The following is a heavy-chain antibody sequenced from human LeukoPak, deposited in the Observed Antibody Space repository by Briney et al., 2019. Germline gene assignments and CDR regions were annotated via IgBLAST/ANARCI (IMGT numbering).Heavy chain of an antibody. Sequence: SETLSLACTVSGGSISSSSYYWGWIRQPPEKGLEWIGSIYYSGSTYYNPSLKSRVTTSVDTSKNQFSLELSSVTAADTAVYYCARGAGITIFGVVTIRAPHFDYWGQGTLVTVSS. CDR2: IYYSGST. J-gene: IGHJ4*02. CDR1: GGSISSSSYY. CDR3: ARGAGITIFGVVTIRAPHFDY. D-gene: IGHD3-3*01. V-gene: IGHV4-39*07.